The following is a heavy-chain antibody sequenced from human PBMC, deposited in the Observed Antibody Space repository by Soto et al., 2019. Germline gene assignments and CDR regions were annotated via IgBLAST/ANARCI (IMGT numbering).Heavy chain of an antibody. CDR3: ARDLSPSREFFYHAFDV. J-gene: IGHJ3*01. CDR1: GFTFSTFW. CDR2: IRRDGAQT. Sequence: EEQLVESGGGLVQVGGSLRLSCAASGFTFSTFWMTWLRQAPGKGLEWVANIRRDGAQTHYGDCMEGRFTGTIDNAKNSLYLQLNRLRAEDTAMYYCARDLSPSREFFYHAFDVWGQGTFVTVSS. D-gene: IGHD3-10*01. V-gene: IGHV3-7*05.